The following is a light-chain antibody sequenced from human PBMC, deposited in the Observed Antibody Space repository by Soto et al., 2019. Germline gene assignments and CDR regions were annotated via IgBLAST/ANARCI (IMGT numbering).Light chain of an antibody. CDR2: SNN. J-gene: IGLJ2*01. CDR1: SSNIGRNT. Sequence: QSVLTQPPSASGTPGQRVTISCSGSSSNIGRNTVNWYQQLPGTAPKLLIYSNNQRPPGVPDRFSGSKSGTSGSLAISGLQSEDEADYYCAGWDDSLNGPVFGGGTKLTVL. CDR3: AGWDDSLNGPV. V-gene: IGLV1-44*01.